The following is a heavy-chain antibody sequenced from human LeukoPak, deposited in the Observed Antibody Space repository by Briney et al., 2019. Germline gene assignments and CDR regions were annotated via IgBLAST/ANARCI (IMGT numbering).Heavy chain of an antibody. Sequence: SETLSLTCTVSGGSISSSSYYWGWIRQPPGKGLEWIGSIYYSGSTYYNPSLKSRVTISVDTSKNQFSLKLSSVTAADTAVYYCARLSGLGTTYYGMDVWGQGTTVTVSS. J-gene: IGHJ6*02. CDR3: ARLSGLGTTYYGMDV. CDR1: GGSISSSSYY. CDR2: IYYSGST. V-gene: IGHV4-39*01. D-gene: IGHD1-7*01.